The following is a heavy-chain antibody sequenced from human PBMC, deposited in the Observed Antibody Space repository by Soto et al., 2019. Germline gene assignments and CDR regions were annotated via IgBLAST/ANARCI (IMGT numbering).Heavy chain of an antibody. V-gene: IGHV3-30*18. D-gene: IGHD4-17*01. Sequence: PGGSLRLSCAASGFTFSSYGMHWVRQAPGKGLEWVAVISYDGSNKYYADSVKGRFTISRDNSKNTLYLQMNSLRAEDTAVYYCAKDRDDYGDHYFDYWGQGTLVTVSS. CDR1: GFTFSSYG. CDR3: AKDRDDYGDHYFDY. J-gene: IGHJ4*02. CDR2: ISYDGSNK.